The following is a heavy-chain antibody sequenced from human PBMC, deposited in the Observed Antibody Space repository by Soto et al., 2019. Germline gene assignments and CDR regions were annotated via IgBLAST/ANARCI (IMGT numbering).Heavy chain of an antibody. D-gene: IGHD3-10*02. Sequence: GKGLVHVSRIDYSGVATDYADSVKSRFTISRDNAKNTLYLQMDSLRPEDTAVYYCIIFFFKQKTAYEMFARSRPFLLNRSSDL. V-gene: IGHV3-74*01. J-gene: IGHJ2*01. CDR3: IIFFFKQKTAYEMFARSRPFLLNRSSDL. CDR2: IDYSGVAT.